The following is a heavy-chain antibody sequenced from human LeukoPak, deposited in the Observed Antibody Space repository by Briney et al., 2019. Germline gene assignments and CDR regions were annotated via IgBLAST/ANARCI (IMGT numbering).Heavy chain of an antibody. V-gene: IGHV4-59*01. CDR1: GGSISSYY. J-gene: IGHJ4*02. CDR2: IYYSGST. CDR3: ARARSSGWPDY. Sequence: KPSETLCLTCTVSGGSISSYYWSWIRQTPGKGLEWVGYIYYSGSTNYNPSLKSRVTISVDTSKNQFSLKLSSVTAADTAVYYCARARSSGWPDYWGQGTLVTVSS. D-gene: IGHD6-19*01.